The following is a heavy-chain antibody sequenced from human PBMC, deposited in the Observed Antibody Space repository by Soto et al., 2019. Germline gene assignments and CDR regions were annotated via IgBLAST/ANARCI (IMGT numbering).Heavy chain of an antibody. CDR1: GFTFSDAW. J-gene: IGHJ4*01. Sequence: SGGSLRLSCAASGFTFSDAWINWVRQAPGKGLEWVGRIKSKTDGGTTDYAAPVKGRFAVSRDDSRDMAYLQMNSLKTEDTAVYYCTTFFLFTRMVIRLDFRGHGTLVTVSS. CDR2: IKSKTDGGTT. CDR3: TTFFLFTRMVIRLDF. V-gene: IGHV3-15*07. D-gene: IGHD3-22*01.